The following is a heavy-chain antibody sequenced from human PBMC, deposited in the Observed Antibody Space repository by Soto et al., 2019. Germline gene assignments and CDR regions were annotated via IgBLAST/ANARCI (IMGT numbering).Heavy chain of an antibody. D-gene: IGHD4-17*01. V-gene: IGHV1-69*08. CDR2: IIPILGIA. J-gene: IGHJ6*02. CDR3: ARDRNGDYPLLDYYYYGMDV. CDR1: GGTFSSYT. Sequence: QVQLVQSGAEVKKPGSSVKVSCKASGGTFSSYTISWVRQAPGQGLEWMGRIIPILGIANYAQKFQGRVTITADKSTSTAYMELSSLRSEDTVVYYCARDRNGDYPLLDYYYYGMDVWGQGTTVTVSS.